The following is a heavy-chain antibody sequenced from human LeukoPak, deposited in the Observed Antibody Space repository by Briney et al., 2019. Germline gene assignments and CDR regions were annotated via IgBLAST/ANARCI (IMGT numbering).Heavy chain of an antibody. Sequence: SETLSLTCAVYGGSFSGYYWSWIRQPPGKGLEWIGEINHSGSTNYNPSLKSRVTISVDTSKNQFSLKLSSVTAADTAVYYCASSIAAAGNDYWGQGTLVTVSS. D-gene: IGHD6-13*01. CDR1: GGSFSGYY. CDR3: ASSIAAAGNDY. J-gene: IGHJ4*02. CDR2: INHSGST. V-gene: IGHV4-34*01.